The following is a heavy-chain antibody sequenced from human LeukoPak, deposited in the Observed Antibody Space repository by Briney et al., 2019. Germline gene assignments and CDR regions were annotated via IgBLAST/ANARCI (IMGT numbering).Heavy chain of an antibody. CDR3: ARDEGPLVYSSGWYPRYYFDY. CDR1: GFTFDDYA. D-gene: IGHD6-19*01. CDR2: ISWNSGSI. J-gene: IGHJ4*02. Sequence: GGSLRLSCAASGFTFDDYAMHWVRQAPGKGLEWVSGISWNSGSIGYADSVKGRFTISRDNAKNSLYLQMNSLRAEDTAVYYCARDEGPLVYSSGWYPRYYFDYWGQGTLVTVSS. V-gene: IGHV3-9*01.